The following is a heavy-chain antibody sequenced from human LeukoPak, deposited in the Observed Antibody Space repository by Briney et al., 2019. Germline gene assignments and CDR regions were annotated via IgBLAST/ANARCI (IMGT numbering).Heavy chain of an antibody. J-gene: IGHJ4*02. V-gene: IGHV4-61*01. CDR2: IYYSGST. D-gene: IGHD5-18*01. CDR1: GGSISISNYY. CDR3: ARDSHRIYSYGLFDY. Sequence: SETLSLTCTVSGGSISISNYYWGWIRQPPGKGLEWIGYIYYSGSTNYNPSLKSRVTISVDTSKNQFSLKLSSVTAADTAVYYCARDSHRIYSYGLFDYWGQGTLVTVSS.